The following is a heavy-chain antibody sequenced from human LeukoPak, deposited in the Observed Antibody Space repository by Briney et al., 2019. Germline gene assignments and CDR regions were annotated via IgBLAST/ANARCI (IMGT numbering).Heavy chain of an antibody. D-gene: IGHD3-10*01. Sequence: ASVKVSGKASGYTFTASYMHWVRQAPGQGLEWMGWINPHSGDTNYAQNFRGRVTMTRDTSISTAYMELSRLRSDDTAVYYCARTSGTLSIDYWGQGTLVTVSS. CDR2: INPHSGDT. V-gene: IGHV1-2*02. J-gene: IGHJ4*02. CDR3: ARTSGTLSIDY. CDR1: GYTFTASY.